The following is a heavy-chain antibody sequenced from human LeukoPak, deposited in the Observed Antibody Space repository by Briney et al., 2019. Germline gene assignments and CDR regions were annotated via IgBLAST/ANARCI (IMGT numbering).Heavy chain of an antibody. D-gene: IGHD3-22*01. CDR3: ARAQPQNYYDSSGCFDY. Sequence: PGWSLRLSCAASGFTFSSYSMNWVRQAPGKGLEWVSSISSSSSYIYYADSVKGRFTISRDNAKNSLYLQMNSLRAEDTAVYYCARAQPQNYYDSSGCFDYWGQGTLVTVSS. CDR1: GFTFSSYS. V-gene: IGHV3-21*01. J-gene: IGHJ4*02. CDR2: ISSSSSYI.